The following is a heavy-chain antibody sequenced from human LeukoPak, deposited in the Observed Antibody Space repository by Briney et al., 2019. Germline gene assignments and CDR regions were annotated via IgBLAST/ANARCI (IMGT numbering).Heavy chain of an antibody. J-gene: IGHJ4*02. D-gene: IGHD1-1*01. Sequence: SETLSLTCTVSGGSISSYYWSWIRQPPEKGLEWIGYIYYSGSTNYNPSLKSRVTISVDTSKNQFSLKLSSVTAADTAVYYCARFPERGYFDYWGQGTLVTVSS. CDR2: IYYSGST. CDR3: ARFPERGYFDY. CDR1: GGSISSYY. V-gene: IGHV4-59*01.